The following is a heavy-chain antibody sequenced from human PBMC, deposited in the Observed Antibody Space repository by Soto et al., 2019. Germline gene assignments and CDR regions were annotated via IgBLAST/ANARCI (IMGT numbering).Heavy chain of an antibody. Sequence: QITLKESGPTLVKPTQTLTLTCTFSGFSLSTSGVGVGWIRQPPGKALEWLALIYWDDDKRYSPSLKSRLTITTDTSKNQVVLTMTNMDPVDTATYYCARRPHFGSALDVWGQGTTVTVSS. CDR2: IYWDDDK. CDR1: GFSLSTSGVG. V-gene: IGHV2-5*02. CDR3: ARRPHFGSALDV. J-gene: IGHJ6*02. D-gene: IGHD3-10*01.